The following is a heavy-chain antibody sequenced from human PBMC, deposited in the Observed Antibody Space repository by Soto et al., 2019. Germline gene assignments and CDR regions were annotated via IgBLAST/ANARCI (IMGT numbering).Heavy chain of an antibody. CDR3: ATDREGSRYYDFDY. J-gene: IGHJ4*02. Sequence: PGGSLRLSCAASGFTFSTYGMHWVRQAPGKGLEWVAVIWYDGTTKYYADSVKGRFTISRDSSKNTLYLQMNSLRAEDTAVYYCATDREGSRYYDFDYWGQGTLVTVSS. D-gene: IGHD6-13*01. CDR1: GFTFSTYG. V-gene: IGHV3-33*08. CDR2: IWYDGTTK.